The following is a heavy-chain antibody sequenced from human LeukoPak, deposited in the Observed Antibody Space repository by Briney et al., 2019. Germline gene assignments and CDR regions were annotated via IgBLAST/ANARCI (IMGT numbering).Heavy chain of an antibody. CDR2: INHSGST. CDR3: AILRRGFFDY. V-gene: IGHV4-34*01. D-gene: IGHD3-10*01. J-gene: IGHJ4*02. Sequence: PSETLSLTCTVSRGCISSYYWSWIRQPPGKGLEWIGEINHSGSTNYNPSLKSRVTISVDTSKNQFSLKLSSVTAADTAVYYCAILRRGFFDYWGQGTLVTVSS. CDR1: RGCISSYY.